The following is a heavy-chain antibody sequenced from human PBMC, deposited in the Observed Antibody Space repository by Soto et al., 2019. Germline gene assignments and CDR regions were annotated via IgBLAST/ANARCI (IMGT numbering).Heavy chain of an antibody. Sequence: EVQLVESGGGLVKPGGSLTLSCEASGFTFSSYSMNWVRQAPGKGLEWVSSISRSGTYIYYADSVKGRFTVSRDNVKNLLYLQMNSLRAEDTAIYCCAKGRASMDVWGQGTTVTVSS. CDR2: ISRSGTYI. J-gene: IGHJ6*02. CDR1: GFTFSSYS. V-gene: IGHV3-21*01. CDR3: AKGRASMDV.